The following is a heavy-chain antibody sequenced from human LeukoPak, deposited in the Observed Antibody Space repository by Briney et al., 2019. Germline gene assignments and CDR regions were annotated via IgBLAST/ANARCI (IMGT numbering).Heavy chain of an antibody. Sequence: ASVKVSCKASGYTFTGYYMHWVRQAPGQGLEWMGRINPNSGGTNYAQKFQGRVTMTRDTSISTAYMELSRLRSDDTAVYYCAAPGIQLWPSPDYWGQGTLVTVSS. CDR3: AAPGIQLWPSPDY. J-gene: IGHJ4*02. V-gene: IGHV1-2*06. CDR1: GYTFTGYY. CDR2: INPNSGGT. D-gene: IGHD5-18*01.